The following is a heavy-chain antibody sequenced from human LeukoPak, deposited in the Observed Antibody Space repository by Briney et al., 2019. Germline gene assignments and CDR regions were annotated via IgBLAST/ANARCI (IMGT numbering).Heavy chain of an antibody. D-gene: IGHD3-22*01. CDR1: GYTFTGYY. Sequence: ASVKVSCKASGYTFTGYYMHWVRQAPGQGLEWMGWINPNSGGTNYAQKFQGRVTMTRDTPISTAYMELSRLRSDDTAVYYCARDYDSSPYAFDIWGQGTMVTVSS. V-gene: IGHV1-2*02. CDR3: ARDYDSSPYAFDI. J-gene: IGHJ3*02. CDR2: INPNSGGT.